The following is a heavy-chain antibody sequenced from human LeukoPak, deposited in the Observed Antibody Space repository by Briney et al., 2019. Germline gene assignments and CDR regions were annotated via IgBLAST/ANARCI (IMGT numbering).Heavy chain of an antibody. J-gene: IGHJ4*02. Sequence: GGSLRLSCAASGFTFSSYAMSWVRQAPGKGLEWVSGISGSGASTYYADSVKGRFTISRDNSKNTLYVQMNSLRAEDTAAYYCAKGLGGGYRYYFDYWGQGTLVTVSS. CDR1: GFTFSSYA. V-gene: IGHV3-23*01. D-gene: IGHD2-15*01. CDR3: AKGLGGGYRYYFDY. CDR2: ISGSGAST.